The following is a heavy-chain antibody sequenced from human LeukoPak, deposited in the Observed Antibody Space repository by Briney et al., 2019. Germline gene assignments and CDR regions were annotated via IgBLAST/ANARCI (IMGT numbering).Heavy chain of an antibody. CDR3: AREGPLWFGELLWGDNWFDP. V-gene: IGHV4-30-4*01. D-gene: IGHD3-10*01. CDR1: GGSISSGDYY. Sequence: SETLCLTCAVSGGSISSGDYYWSWIRQPPGKGLEWIGYIYYSGSTYYNPSLKSRATISVDTSKNQFSLKLSSVTAADTAVYYCAREGPLWFGELLWGDNWFDPWGQGTLVTVSS. CDR2: IYYSGST. J-gene: IGHJ5*02.